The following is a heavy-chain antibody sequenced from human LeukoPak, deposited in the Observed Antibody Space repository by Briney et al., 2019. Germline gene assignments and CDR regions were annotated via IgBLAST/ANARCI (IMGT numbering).Heavy chain of an antibody. CDR3: ARVYYDSRGYGHYFDY. CDR2: IYRSGDT. CDR1: GYSISSGYY. V-gene: IGHV4-38-2*02. J-gene: IGHJ4*02. Sequence: SGTLSLTCTVSGYSISSGYYWGWIRQPPGKGLEWIGNIYRSGDTYHNPPLKSRVTIPVDTSKNQFSLKLSTVTAADTAVYYCARVYYDSRGYGHYFDYWGQGTLVTVSS. D-gene: IGHD3-22*01.